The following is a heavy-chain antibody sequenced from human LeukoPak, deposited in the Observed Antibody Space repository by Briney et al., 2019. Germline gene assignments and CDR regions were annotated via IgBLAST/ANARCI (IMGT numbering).Heavy chain of an antibody. Sequence: PGGSLRLSCAASGFNFSSYWIHWVRQAPGKGLVWVSRINSDVSSTTYADSVKGRFTISRDNAKNTLFLQMNSLRVEDTAVYYCARGRYYLDSWGQGTLVTVSS. CDR2: INSDVSST. V-gene: IGHV3-74*01. D-gene: IGHD3-16*01. CDR1: GFNFSSYW. CDR3: ARGRYYLDS. J-gene: IGHJ4*02.